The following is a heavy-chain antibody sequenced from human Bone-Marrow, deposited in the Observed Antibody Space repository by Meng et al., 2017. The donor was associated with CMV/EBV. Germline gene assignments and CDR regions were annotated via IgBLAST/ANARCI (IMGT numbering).Heavy chain of an antibody. D-gene: IGHD2-2*01. V-gene: IGHV4-39*01. CDR3: ARLEDIVVVPAANGFDP. CDR2: IYYSGST. J-gene: IGHJ5*02. CDR1: SLSSGSYS. Sequence: SLSSGSYSWGWIRQPPWQGLEWIGSIYYSGSTYYNPSLKSRVTISVATSKNQFSLKLSSVTAADTAVYYCARLEDIVVVPAANGFDPWGQGTLVTVSS.